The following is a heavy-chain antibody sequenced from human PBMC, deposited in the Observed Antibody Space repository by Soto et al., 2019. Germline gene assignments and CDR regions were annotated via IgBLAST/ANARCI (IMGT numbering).Heavy chain of an antibody. CDR3: VRDRYYYYGMDV. CDR2: TYHSGST. J-gene: IGHJ6*02. Sequence: PSETLSLTCTVSGGSISRDGYSWSWIRQSPGKGLEWIGYTYHSGSTNYNPSLKTRVTISLDRSKNQLSLKLSSVTAADTAVYYCVRDRYYYYGMDVWGQGTTVTVSS. V-gene: IGHV4-30-2*06. CDR1: GGSISRDGYS.